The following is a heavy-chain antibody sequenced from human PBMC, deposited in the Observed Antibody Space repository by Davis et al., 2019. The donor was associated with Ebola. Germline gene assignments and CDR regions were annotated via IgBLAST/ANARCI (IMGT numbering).Heavy chain of an antibody. D-gene: IGHD4-17*01. V-gene: IGHV1-18*01. CDR2: ISAFSGNT. J-gene: IGHJ4*02. CDR1: GYTFTSYG. CDR3: ARRDYGDYRAF. Sequence: AASVKVSCKASGYTFTSYGISWVRQAPGQGLEWMGWISAFSGNTNYAQKFQGRVTMTTDTSTSTAYMELRSLRSDDTAVYYCARRDYGDYRAFWGQGTLVTVSS.